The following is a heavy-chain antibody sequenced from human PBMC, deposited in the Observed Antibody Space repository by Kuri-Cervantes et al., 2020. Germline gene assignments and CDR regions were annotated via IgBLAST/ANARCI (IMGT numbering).Heavy chain of an antibody. Sequence: GESLKISCAASGFTFSNYAIHWVRQAPGKGLEWVAVISYDGNNKYYADFVKGRFTISRDNAKNSLYLQMNSLRAEDTAVYYCARGNRADIVADYYYYYMDVWGKGTTVTVSS. CDR1: GFTFSNYA. CDR3: ARGNRADIVADYYYYYMDV. D-gene: IGHD2-15*01. CDR2: ISYDGNNK. J-gene: IGHJ6*03. V-gene: IGHV3-30-3*01.